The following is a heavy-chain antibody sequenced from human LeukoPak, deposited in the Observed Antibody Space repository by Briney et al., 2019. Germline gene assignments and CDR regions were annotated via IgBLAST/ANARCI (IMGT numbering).Heavy chain of an antibody. V-gene: IGHV3-9*01. CDR3: AREDKWIQLWSYFDY. CDR1: GFTFDDYA. J-gene: IGHJ4*02. Sequence: PGRSLRLSCAASGFTFDDYAMHWVRQAPGKGLEWVSGISWNSGSIGYADSVKGRFTISRDNAKNTLYLQMNSLRAEDTAVYYCAREDKWIQLWSYFDYWGQGTLVTVSS. CDR2: ISWNSGSI. D-gene: IGHD5-18*01.